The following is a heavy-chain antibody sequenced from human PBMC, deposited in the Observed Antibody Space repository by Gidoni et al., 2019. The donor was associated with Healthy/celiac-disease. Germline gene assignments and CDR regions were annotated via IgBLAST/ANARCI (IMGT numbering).Heavy chain of an antibody. CDR3: ARDSAYVQGYSSSWEAKLYYYYYGMDV. CDR2: IIPILGIA. Sequence: QVQLVQSGAEVKKPGSSVKVSCKASGGTFSSYAISWVRQAPGQGLEWMGRIIPILGIANYAQKFQGRVTITADKSTSTAYMELSSLRSEDTAVYYCARDSAYVQGYSSSWEAKLYYYYYGMDVWGQGTTVTVSS. V-gene: IGHV1-69*04. CDR1: GGTFSSYA. J-gene: IGHJ6*02. D-gene: IGHD6-13*01.